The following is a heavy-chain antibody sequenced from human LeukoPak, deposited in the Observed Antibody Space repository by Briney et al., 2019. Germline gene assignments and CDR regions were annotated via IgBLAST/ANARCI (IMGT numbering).Heavy chain of an antibody. Sequence: GGSLRLSCAASGFTVSSNYMSWVRQAPGKGLEWVSAISGSGGSTDYADSVKGRFTISRDNSKNTLYVQMNSLRAEDTAVYYCAKTYCSSTSCLKGVDYWGQGTLVTVSS. J-gene: IGHJ4*02. CDR3: AKTYCSSTSCLKGVDY. CDR1: GFTVSSNY. CDR2: ISGSGGST. V-gene: IGHV3-23*01. D-gene: IGHD2-2*01.